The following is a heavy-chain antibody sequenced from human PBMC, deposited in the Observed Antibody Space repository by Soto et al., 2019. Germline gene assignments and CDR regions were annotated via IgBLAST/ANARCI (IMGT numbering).Heavy chain of an antibody. Sequence: QVQLVESGGGVVQPGRSLRLSCAASGFTFSSYGMHWVRQAPGKGLEWVAVISYDGSNKYYADSVKGRFTISRDNSKNTLYLQMNSLRAEDTAVYYCAKVGQPTDLRLGELSRRSDYYFDYWGQGTLVTVSS. CDR2: ISYDGSNK. CDR1: GFTFSSYG. D-gene: IGHD3-16*02. J-gene: IGHJ4*02. CDR3: AKVGQPTDLRLGELSRRSDYYFDY. V-gene: IGHV3-30*18.